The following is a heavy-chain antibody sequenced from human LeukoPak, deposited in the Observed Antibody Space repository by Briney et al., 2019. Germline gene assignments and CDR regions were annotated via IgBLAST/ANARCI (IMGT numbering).Heavy chain of an antibody. V-gene: IGHV1-18*01. CDR3: ARDQNRQIRNWFDP. J-gene: IGHJ5*02. CDR2: ISAYNGNT. Sequence: GASVKVSCKASGYTFPSYGISWVRQAPGQGLEWMGWISAYNGNTNYAQKLQGRVTMTTDTSTSTAYMELRSLRSDDTAVYYCARDQNRQIRNWFDPWGQGTLVTVSS. D-gene: IGHD1/OR15-1a*01. CDR1: GYTFPSYG.